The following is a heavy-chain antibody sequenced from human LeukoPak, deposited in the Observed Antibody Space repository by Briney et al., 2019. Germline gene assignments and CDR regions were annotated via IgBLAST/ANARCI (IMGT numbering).Heavy chain of an antibody. CDR3: ARDQEDSGTDY. J-gene: IGHJ4*02. Sequence: PSQTLSLTCTVSGGSISSGDYYWSWIRQHPGKGLEWIGYIYYSGSTYYNPSLKSRVTISLDTSKNQFSLNLSSVTAADTAVYYCARDQEDSGTDYWGQGTLVTVSS. D-gene: IGHD3-10*01. V-gene: IGHV4-31*03. CDR1: GGSISSGDYY. CDR2: IYYSGST.